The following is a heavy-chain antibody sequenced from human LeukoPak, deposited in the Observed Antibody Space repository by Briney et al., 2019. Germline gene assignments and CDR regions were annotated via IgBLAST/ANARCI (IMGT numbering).Heavy chain of an antibody. Sequence: QPGGSLGLSCAASGFTFSSYWMSWVRQAPGKGLEWVANIKQDGSEKYYVDSVKGRFTISRDNAKNSLYLQMNSLRAEDTAVYYCARDGKDLRIAAARGDAFDIWGQGTMVTVSS. CDR3: ARDGKDLRIAAARGDAFDI. D-gene: IGHD6-13*01. CDR1: GFTFSSYW. J-gene: IGHJ3*02. V-gene: IGHV3-7*01. CDR2: IKQDGSEK.